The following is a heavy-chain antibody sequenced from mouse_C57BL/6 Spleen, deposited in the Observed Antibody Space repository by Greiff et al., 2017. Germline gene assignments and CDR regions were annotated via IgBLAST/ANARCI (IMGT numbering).Heavy chain of an antibody. Sequence: VQLQQSGAELVKPGASVKISCKASGYAFSSYWMNWVKQRPGKGLEWIGQIYPGDGDTNYNGKLKGKATLTADKSSSTAYMQLSSLTSEDSAVYFCARNSNYDYYAMDYWGQGTSVTVSS. CDR3: ARNSNYDYYAMDY. V-gene: IGHV1-80*01. CDR2: IYPGDGDT. CDR1: GYAFSSYW. J-gene: IGHJ4*01. D-gene: IGHD2-5*01.